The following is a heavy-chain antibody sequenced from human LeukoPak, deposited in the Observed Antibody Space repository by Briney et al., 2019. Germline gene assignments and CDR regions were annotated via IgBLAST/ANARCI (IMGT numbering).Heavy chain of an antibody. J-gene: IGHJ4*02. CDR1: GASVRNEY. V-gene: IGHV4-59*08. CDR3: ARYDRGLFFFDN. Sequence: PSETLSLTCTVSGASVRNEYWSWIRQPPGKELEWIGYIHYSGSSNYHPSLGSRVTISLDTSKNQFSLKLKSVTAADTGMCHCARYDRGLFFFDNWGQGTLVTVSS. CDR2: IHYSGSS. D-gene: IGHD1-14*01.